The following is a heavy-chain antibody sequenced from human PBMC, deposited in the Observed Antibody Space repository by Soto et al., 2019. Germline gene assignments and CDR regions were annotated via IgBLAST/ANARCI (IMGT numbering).Heavy chain of an antibody. CDR1: GGSFSAYH. CDR3: ARSMSDSSRRHWGFDF. D-gene: IGHD6-19*01. CDR2: IDYTGST. J-gene: IGHJ4*02. V-gene: IGHV4-34*01. Sequence: SETLSLTCAVYGGSFSAYHWSWIRQSPGKGLEWIGEIDYTGSTNYKPSLRGRVTMSVDTSRNQFSLRLDSVTAADRAVYYCARSMSDSSRRHWGFDFWGQGTVVTVSS.